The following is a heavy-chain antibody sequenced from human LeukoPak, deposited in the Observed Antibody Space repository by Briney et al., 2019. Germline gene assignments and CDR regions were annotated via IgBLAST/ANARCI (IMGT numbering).Heavy chain of an antibody. Sequence: GGSLRLPCAASGFSFTSYAMHWVRQAPGKGLEWLSGINWNGGSTGYADSVKGRFTISRDNAKNSLYLQMNSLRAEDTALYYCARIGASDWGAFDIWGQGTMVTVSS. J-gene: IGHJ3*02. CDR1: GFSFTSYA. CDR3: ARIGASDWGAFDI. V-gene: IGHV3-20*04. D-gene: IGHD3/OR15-3a*01. CDR2: INWNGGST.